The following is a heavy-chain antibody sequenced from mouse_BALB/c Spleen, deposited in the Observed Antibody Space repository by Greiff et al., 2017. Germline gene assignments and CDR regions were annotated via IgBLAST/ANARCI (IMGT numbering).Heavy chain of an antibody. CDR1: GFNIKDYY. D-gene: IGHD2-4*01. CDR2: IDPENGNT. J-gene: IGHJ4*01. Sequence: EVQLQRSGAELVRPGALVKLSCKASGFNIKDYYMHWVKQRPEQGLEWIGWIDPENGNTIYDPKFQGKASITADTSSNTAYLQLSSLTSEDTAVYYCARSGGMITTRGYYYAMDYWGQGTSVTVSS. CDR3: ARSGGMITTRGYYYAMDY. V-gene: IGHV14-1*02.